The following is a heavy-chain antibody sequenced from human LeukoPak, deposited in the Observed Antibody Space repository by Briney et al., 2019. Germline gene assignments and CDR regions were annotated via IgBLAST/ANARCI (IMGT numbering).Heavy chain of an antibody. Sequence: NPSQTLSLTCTVSGGSISSGGYYWSWIRQPPGKGLEWIGYIYHSGSTYYNPSLKSRVTISVDRSKNQFSLKLSSVTAADTAVYYCARGHYDSSGYVFDYWGQGTLVTVSS. CDR2: IYHSGST. D-gene: IGHD3-22*01. CDR3: ARGHYDSSGYVFDY. J-gene: IGHJ4*02. CDR1: GGSISSGGYY. V-gene: IGHV4-30-2*01.